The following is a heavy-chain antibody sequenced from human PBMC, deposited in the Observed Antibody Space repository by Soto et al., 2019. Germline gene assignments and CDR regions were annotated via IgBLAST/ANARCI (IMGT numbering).Heavy chain of an antibody. J-gene: IGHJ4*02. Sequence: EVQLLESGGGLVQPGGSLRLSGAASGFTFSSYAMSWVRQAPEKGLEWVSAISGSGGSTYYADSVKGRFTISRDNSKNTLYLQMNSLRAEDTAVYYCARRSSGRYFDYWGQGTLVTVSS. CDR2: ISGSGGST. V-gene: IGHV3-23*01. D-gene: IGHD6-19*01. CDR3: ARRSSGRYFDY. CDR1: GFTFSSYA.